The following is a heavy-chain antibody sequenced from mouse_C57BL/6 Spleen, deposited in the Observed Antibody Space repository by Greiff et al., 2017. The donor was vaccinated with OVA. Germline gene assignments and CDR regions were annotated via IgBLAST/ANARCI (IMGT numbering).Heavy chain of an antibody. CDR2: IDPENGDT. V-gene: IGHV14-4*01. CDR1: GFNIKDDY. Sequence: EVQLQQSGAELVRPGASVKLSCTASGFNIKDDYMHWVKQRPEQGLEWIGWIDPENGDTEYASKFQGKATITADTSSNTAYLQLSSLTSEDTAVYYCTPTAQATSRPFAYWGQGTLVTVSA. CDR3: TPTAQATSRPFAY. J-gene: IGHJ3*01. D-gene: IGHD3-2*02.